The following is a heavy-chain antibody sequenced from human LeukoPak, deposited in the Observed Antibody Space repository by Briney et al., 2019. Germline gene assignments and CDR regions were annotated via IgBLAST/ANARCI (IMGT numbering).Heavy chain of an antibody. CDR1: GGTLNRFA. CDR3: ATSRSGYFYFYMDV. V-gene: IGHV1-69*05. D-gene: IGHD2-2*01. J-gene: IGHJ6*03. Sequence: ASVKVSCKASGGTLNRFAFSWVRQAPGQGLEWMRGIIPIFGTAKYAQRFQGRVTITTDESTSTAYMEVTSLRSEDTAVYFCATSRSGYFYFYMDVWGKGTTVTVSS. CDR2: IIPIFGTA.